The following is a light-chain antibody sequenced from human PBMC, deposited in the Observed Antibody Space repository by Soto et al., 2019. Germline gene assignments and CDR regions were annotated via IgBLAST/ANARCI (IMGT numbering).Light chain of an antibody. J-gene: IGKJ1*01. CDR2: GAT. V-gene: IGKV3-15*01. CDR1: QSVSNN. Sequence: EIVLRQSPGTLTLSPGERATLSCRASQSVSNNYLAWYQEKPGQAPRLLIYGATTRATCIPARFSGSGSGTEFNLTLRSLQPDEFATYFCQHYNSYSEAFGQGTKVDIK. CDR3: QHYNSYSEA.